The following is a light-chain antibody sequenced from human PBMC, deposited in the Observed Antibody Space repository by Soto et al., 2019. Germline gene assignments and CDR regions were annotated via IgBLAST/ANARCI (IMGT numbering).Light chain of an antibody. CDR3: SSYTSSNNPYV. CDR1: SIDVGAYNF. Sequence: QPVLTQPASVSGSPGQSITISCTGSSIDVGAYNFVSWYQHHPGKAPKLILYEVTTHPSVVSSRFSGSKSGNTASLTISVLQAADEANYSCSSYTSSNNPYVFGAGTKVTVL. J-gene: IGLJ1*01. CDR2: EVT. V-gene: IGLV2-14*01.